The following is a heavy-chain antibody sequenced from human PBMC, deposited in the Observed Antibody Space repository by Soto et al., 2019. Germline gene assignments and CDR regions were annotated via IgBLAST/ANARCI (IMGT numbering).Heavy chain of an antibody. CDR2: IKEDGRDR. V-gene: IGHV3-7*01. CDR1: GFTFSSYS. J-gene: IGHJ6*02. D-gene: IGHD6-13*01. CDR3: AKTPGSSWYPYYYYGMDV. Sequence: PGGSLRLSCAASGFTFSSYSMGWFRQAPGKGPEWVANIKEDGRDRYYMDSLRDRFTISRDNSNNTLYLQMNSLRVEDTAVYYCAKTPGSSWYPYYYYGMDVWGQGTTVTVSS.